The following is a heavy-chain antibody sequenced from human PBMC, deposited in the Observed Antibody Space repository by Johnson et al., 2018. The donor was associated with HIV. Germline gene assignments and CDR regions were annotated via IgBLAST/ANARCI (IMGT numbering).Heavy chain of an antibody. D-gene: IGHD1-7*01. Sequence: QLVESGGGLVQPGRSLRLSCAASGFTVSSNYMSWVRQAPGKGLEWVSVIYSGGSTYYADSVKGRFTISRDNSKNTLYLQMNSLRAEDTAVYYCARARDWNYGDIWGQGTLVTVSS. J-gene: IGHJ3*02. CDR1: GFTVSSNY. V-gene: IGHV3-66*02. CDR3: ARARDWNYGDI. CDR2: IYSGGST.